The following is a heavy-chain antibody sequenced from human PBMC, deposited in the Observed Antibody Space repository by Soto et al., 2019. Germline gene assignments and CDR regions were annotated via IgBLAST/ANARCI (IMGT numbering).Heavy chain of an antibody. CDR3: ARAGYCGPGCYYYFDY. CDR2: IKPDGSAT. CDR1: GFTFGSHW. J-gene: IGHJ4*02. D-gene: IGHD2-21*02. Sequence: GGSLRLSFAVSGFTFGSHWMNCVRLISGKGLEWVAYIKPDGSATYYVDSVKGRFTISRDNAKNSLYLQMNSLRVEDTSVYYCARAGYCGPGCYYYFDYWGQGTLVTVSS. V-gene: IGHV3-7*01.